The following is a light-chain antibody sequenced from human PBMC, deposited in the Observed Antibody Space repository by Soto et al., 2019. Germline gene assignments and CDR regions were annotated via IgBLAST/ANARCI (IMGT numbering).Light chain of an antibody. CDR3: CSYAGSNTLDV. V-gene: IGLV2-11*01. Sequence: QSALTQPRSVSGSPGQSVTISCTGTSSDVGGYNYVSWYQHHPGKAPKLMIFDVSKRPSGVPDRFSGSKSGNTASLTISGLQAEDEADYYCCSYAGSNTLDVFGTGTKLTVL. J-gene: IGLJ1*01. CDR2: DVS. CDR1: SSDVGGYNY.